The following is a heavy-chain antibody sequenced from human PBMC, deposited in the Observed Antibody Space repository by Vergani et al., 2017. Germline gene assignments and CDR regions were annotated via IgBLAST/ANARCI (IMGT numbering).Heavy chain of an antibody. J-gene: IGHJ4*02. CDR2: IHPADSDT. CDR1: GYTFTQYW. D-gene: IGHD5/OR15-5a*01. Sequence: VHLVQSGAEVKKPGESLKISCRASGYTFTQYWIGWVPHMPGKGLECLGLIHPADSDTRNSPSFRGQVTLSVDKSINTAFLQWTSLKASDTAIYYCAKSSTPGGPNFDYWAQGSLITVS. CDR3: AKSSTPGGPNFDY. V-gene: IGHV5-51*01.